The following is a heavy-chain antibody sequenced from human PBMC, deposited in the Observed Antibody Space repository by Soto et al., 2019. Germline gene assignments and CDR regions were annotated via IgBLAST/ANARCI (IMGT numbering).Heavy chain of an antibody. CDR1: GFTFSSYA. Sequence: EVQLLESGGGLVQPGGSLRLSCAASGFTFSSYAMSWVRQAPGKGLEWVSAISGSGGSTYYADSVKGRFTISRDNSKNTLYLQMTSLRAEDTAVYYCAKVAGDFWSGYPATSPLYVWGQGTTVTVSS. CDR2: ISGSGGST. CDR3: AKVAGDFWSGYPATSPLYV. J-gene: IGHJ6*02. V-gene: IGHV3-23*01. D-gene: IGHD3-3*01.